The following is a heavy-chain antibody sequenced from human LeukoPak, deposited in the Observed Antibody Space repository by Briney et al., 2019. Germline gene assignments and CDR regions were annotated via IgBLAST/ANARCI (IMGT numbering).Heavy chain of an antibody. V-gene: IGHV3-23*01. J-gene: IGHJ4*02. Sequence: PGGSLRLSCAASGFTFSSYAMSWVRQAPGKGLEWVSAISGSGGSTYYADSVKGRFTISRDNSKNTLYLQMTSLRAEDTAVYYCATDAEMGVRGAIIRKTHRYFDYWGQGTLVTVSS. CDR1: GFTFSSYA. CDR2: ISGSGGST. CDR3: ATDAEMGVRGAIIRKTHRYFDY. D-gene: IGHD3-10*01.